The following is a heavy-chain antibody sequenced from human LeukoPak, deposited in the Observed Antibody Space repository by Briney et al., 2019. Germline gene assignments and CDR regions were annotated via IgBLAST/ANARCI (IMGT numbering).Heavy chain of an antibody. CDR1: GYTFTSYD. Sequence: ASVKVSCKASGYTFTSYDINWVRQATGQGLEWMGWMNPNNGNTGYAQKFQGRVTMTRNTSISTAYMELSSLRSEDTAVYYCARGGSSIWQQLVRYYYYYMDVWGKGTTVTVSS. J-gene: IGHJ6*03. D-gene: IGHD6-13*01. CDR3: ARGGSSIWQQLVRYYYYYMDV. V-gene: IGHV1-8*01. CDR2: MNPNNGNT.